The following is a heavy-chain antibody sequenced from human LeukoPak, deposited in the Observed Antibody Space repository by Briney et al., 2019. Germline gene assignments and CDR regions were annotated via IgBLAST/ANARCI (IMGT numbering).Heavy chain of an antibody. CDR1: GGSFSGYY. V-gene: IGHV4-34*01. Sequence: SETLSLTCAVYGGSFSGYYWSWIRQPPGKGLEWIGEINHSGSTNYNPSLKSRVTISVDTSKNQFSLKLSSVTAADTAVYYCASAAARRTYFDYWGQGTLATVSS. CDR3: ASAAARRTYFDY. CDR2: INHSGST. D-gene: IGHD6-6*01. J-gene: IGHJ4*02.